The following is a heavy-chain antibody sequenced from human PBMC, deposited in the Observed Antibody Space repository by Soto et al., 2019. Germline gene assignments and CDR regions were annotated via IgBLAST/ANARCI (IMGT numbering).Heavy chain of an antibody. CDR1: GFTFTSYW. CDR2: IKGDGSEK. Sequence: PGGSLRLACVASGFTFTSYWMSWVRQAPGKGLEWVANIKGDGSEKRYVDSVKGRLTISRDNAKNSVYLQMNSLRVEDTALYYCGRDEVRNGVGVWGQGTTVTLSS. V-gene: IGHV3-7*01. CDR3: GRDEVRNGVGV. J-gene: IGHJ6*02.